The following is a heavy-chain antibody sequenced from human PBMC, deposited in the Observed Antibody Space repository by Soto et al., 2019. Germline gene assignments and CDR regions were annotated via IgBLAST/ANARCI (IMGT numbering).Heavy chain of an antibody. CDR2: ISYDGSNK. V-gene: IGHV3-30*18. CDR1: GFTFSSYG. D-gene: IGHD2-21*01. J-gene: IGHJ4*02. Sequence: QVQLVESWGGVVQPGRSLRLACAASGFTFSSYGMHWVRQAPGKGLEWVAVISYDGSNKYYADSVKGRLTIYRDNSKNSLYLQMNILRAEEKAGYYCAELHVSAGAIAIDYWRKVTLVTLAS. CDR3: AELHVSAGAIAIDY.